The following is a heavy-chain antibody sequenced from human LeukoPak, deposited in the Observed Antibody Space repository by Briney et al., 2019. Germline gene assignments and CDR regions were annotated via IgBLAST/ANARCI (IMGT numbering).Heavy chain of an antibody. Sequence: GGSLSLSCAASGFTFSSYSMNWVRQAPGKGLEWVSAISGSGGSTYYADSVKGRFTISRDNSKNTLYLQMNSLRAEDTAVYYCAKGREGFGESFDYWGQGTLVTVSS. J-gene: IGHJ4*02. CDR2: ISGSGGST. CDR3: AKGREGFGESFDY. V-gene: IGHV3-23*01. CDR1: GFTFSSYS. D-gene: IGHD3-10*01.